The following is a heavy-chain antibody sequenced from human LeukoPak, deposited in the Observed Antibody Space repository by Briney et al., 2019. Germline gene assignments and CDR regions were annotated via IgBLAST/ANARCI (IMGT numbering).Heavy chain of an antibody. J-gene: IGHJ4*02. CDR2: ISSSSSTK. CDR3: ARPPGDY. Sequence: LGGSLRLSCAASGFTFSTYSMNWVRQAPGKGLEWVSYISSSSSTKYYADSVKGRFTISRDNSKNSLYLQMISLRAEDTAVYYCARPPGDYWGQGTLVTVSS. CDR1: GFTFSTYS. V-gene: IGHV3-48*04.